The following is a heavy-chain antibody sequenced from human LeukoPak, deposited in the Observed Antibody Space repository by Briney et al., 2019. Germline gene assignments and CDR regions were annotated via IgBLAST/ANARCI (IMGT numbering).Heavy chain of an antibody. Sequence: GGSLRLSCAASGFTFSGYWMTWLRQAPGKGPEWVANIDEDGSAKYYLGSVKGRFTISRDNAENSLYLQMNSLRADDTAVYYCARGGYSSTLYGRYQHWGQGTLVTVSP. D-gene: IGHD6-13*01. CDR3: ARGGYSSTLYGRYQH. V-gene: IGHV3-7*01. CDR2: IDEDGSAK. J-gene: IGHJ1*01. CDR1: GFTFSGYW.